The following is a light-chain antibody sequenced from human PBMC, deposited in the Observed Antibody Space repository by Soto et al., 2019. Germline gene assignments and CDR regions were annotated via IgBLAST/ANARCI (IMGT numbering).Light chain of an antibody. CDR3: XXYNSDYLYT. CDR2: KAS. CDR1: QSISSW. V-gene: IGKV1-5*03. Sequence: DIQMTQSPSTLSASVGDRVTITCRASQSISSWLAWYQQKPGKAPKLLIYKASTLEGGVPSRFSGSGSGTXXXXXXXXXXXDDFATYYXXXYNSDYLYTFGQGTKVEVK. J-gene: IGKJ2*01.